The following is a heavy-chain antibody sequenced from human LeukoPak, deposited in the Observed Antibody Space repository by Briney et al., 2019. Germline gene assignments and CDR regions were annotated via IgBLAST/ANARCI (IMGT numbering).Heavy chain of an antibody. J-gene: IGHJ6*02. V-gene: IGHV3-30-3*01. CDR2: ISYDGSNK. CDR1: GFTFSSSA. CDR3: ARVWGTYYDFWSGYYSTPYYYYGMDV. Sequence: GGSLRLSCAASGFTFSSSAMSWVRQAPGKGLEWVAVISYDGSNKYYADSVKGRFTISRDNSKNTLYLQMNSLRAEDTAVYYCARVWGTYYDFWSGYYSTPYYYYGMDVWGQGTTVTVSS. D-gene: IGHD3-3*01.